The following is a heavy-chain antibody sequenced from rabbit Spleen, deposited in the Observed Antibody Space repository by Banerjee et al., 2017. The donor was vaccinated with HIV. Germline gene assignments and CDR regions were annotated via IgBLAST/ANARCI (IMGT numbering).Heavy chain of an antibody. D-gene: IGHD1-1*01. J-gene: IGHJ4*01. CDR3: ARGGTSGGDGHGL. V-gene: IGHV1S21*01. CDR2: IYPDYGTT. Sequence: DLLVESGGGLVQPGGSLTVSCKGSGFDFTTYGVSWVRQAPGEGLEWIGYIYPDYGTTDYANWVNGRFTISKTSSTTVTLQMTSLTAADTATYFCARGGTSGGDGHGLWGQGTLVTVS. CDR1: GFDFTTYG.